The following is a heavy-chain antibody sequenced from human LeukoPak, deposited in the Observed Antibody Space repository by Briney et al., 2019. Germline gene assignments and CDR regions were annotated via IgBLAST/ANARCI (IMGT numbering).Heavy chain of an antibody. Sequence: PGGSLRLSCAASGFTFSSYSMNWVRQAPGKGLEWVSSISSSSSYIYYADSVKGRFTISRDNAKNSLYLQMNSLRAEDTAVYYCATGSGWYGGWFDPWGQGTLVTVSS. CDR3: ATGSGWYGGWFDP. CDR1: GFTFSSYS. V-gene: IGHV3-21*01. CDR2: ISSSSSYI. J-gene: IGHJ5*02. D-gene: IGHD6-19*01.